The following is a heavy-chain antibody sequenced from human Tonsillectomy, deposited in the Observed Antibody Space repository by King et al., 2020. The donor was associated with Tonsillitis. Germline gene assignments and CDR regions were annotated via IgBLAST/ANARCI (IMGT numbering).Heavy chain of an antibody. CDR1: GCPMTNYY. J-gene: IGHJ6*03. CDR3: AGGDTVSWYKRGYRYYYYMDV. D-gene: IGHD6-13*01. V-gene: IGHV4-59*01. CDR2: FYYTGSN. Sequence: QLQESGPRLVKPSETLSLTRPVSGCPMTNYYWALIRQAPGKGLEWIGYFYYTGSNRHNPSLKRRVTILVYTSNNQLSLNVTSVTPTDTAVYYCAGGDTVSWYKRGYRYYYYMDVWGKGTTVTVSS.